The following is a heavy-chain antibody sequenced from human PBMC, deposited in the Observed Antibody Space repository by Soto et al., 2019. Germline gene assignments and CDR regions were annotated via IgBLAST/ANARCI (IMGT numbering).Heavy chain of an antibody. V-gene: IGHV3-74*01. J-gene: IGHJ4*01. D-gene: IGHD1-1*01. CDR1: GFTFSAYW. CDR3: ARGPRVSSTGTGAH. Sequence: GGSLSLCCAVSGFTFSAYWMHWVRQVPGKGRTWVSRISDDGSTATYADSVKGRFVISRDNAKNSLYLDRNTLRADDSGLYYCARGPRVSSTGTGAHWGRGTLVTVSS. CDR2: ISDDGSTA.